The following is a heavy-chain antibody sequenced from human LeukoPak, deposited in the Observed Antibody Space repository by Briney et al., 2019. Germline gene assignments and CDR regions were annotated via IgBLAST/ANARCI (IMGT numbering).Heavy chain of an antibody. Sequence: SETLSLTCTVSGGSISTNYWSWIRQPAGKGLEWIGRIYSSGSTDYNPSLKSRVTMSVDTSKNQFYLKLSSVTAADTAVYYCARERSMVRGMSWFDPWGQGTLVIVSS. J-gene: IGHJ5*02. V-gene: IGHV4-4*07. CDR2: IYSSGST. CDR3: ARERSMVRGMSWFDP. CDR1: GGSISTNY. D-gene: IGHD3-10*01.